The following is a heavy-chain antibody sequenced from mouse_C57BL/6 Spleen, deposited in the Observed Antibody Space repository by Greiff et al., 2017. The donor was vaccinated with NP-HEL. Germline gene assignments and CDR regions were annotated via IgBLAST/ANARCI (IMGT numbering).Heavy chain of an antibody. V-gene: IGHV1-54*01. CDR1: GYAFTNYL. Sequence: VKLQESGAELVRPGTSVKVSCKASGYAFTNYLIEWVKQRPGQGLEWIGVINPGGGGTNYNEKFKGKATLTADKSSSTAYMQLSSLTSEDSAVYLCARSEGYYYGSSYYWYFDVWGTGTTVTVSS. CDR2: INPGGGGT. D-gene: IGHD1-1*01. CDR3: ARSEGYYYGSSYYWYFDV. J-gene: IGHJ1*03.